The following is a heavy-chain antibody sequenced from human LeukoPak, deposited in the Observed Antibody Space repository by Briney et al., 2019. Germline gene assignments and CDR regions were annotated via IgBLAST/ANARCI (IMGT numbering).Heavy chain of an antibody. CDR3: AADEYYDWGYYYMDV. Sequence: GTSVKVSCKASGFTFTSSAVQWVRQARGQRLEWIGWIVVGSGNTNYAQKFQERVTITRDMSTSTAYMELSSLRSEDTAVYYCAADEYYDWGYYYMDVWGKGTTVIVSS. CDR2: IVVGSGNT. CDR1: GFTFTSSA. J-gene: IGHJ6*03. D-gene: IGHD3-3*01. V-gene: IGHV1-58*01.